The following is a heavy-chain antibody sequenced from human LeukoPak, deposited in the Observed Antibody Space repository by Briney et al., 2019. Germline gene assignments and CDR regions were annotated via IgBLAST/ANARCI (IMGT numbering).Heavy chain of an antibody. CDR1: GFAFNSYT. J-gene: IGHJ6*03. Sequence: PGGSLRLSCEASGFAFNSYTTTWVRQAPGKGLESVSSITSRSSHIYIADSVKGRFTISRDNAKNSLFLQMSSLRVEDTAVYYCARVAQGATTENYFYYYMDVWGKGTTVTVSS. CDR3: ARVAQGATTENYFYYYMDV. V-gene: IGHV3-21*01. D-gene: IGHD4-11*01. CDR2: ITSRSSHI.